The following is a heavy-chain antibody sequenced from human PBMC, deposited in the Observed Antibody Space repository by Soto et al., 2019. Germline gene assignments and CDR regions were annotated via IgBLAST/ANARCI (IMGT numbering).Heavy chain of an antibody. CDR1: GGSISSYY. Sequence: ETLSLTCTVSGGSISSYYWSWIRQPPGKGLEWIGYIYYSGSTNYNPSLKSRVTISVDTSKNQFSLKLSSVTAADTAVYYCARGGQFYDSSGYWTLVYWGQGTLVTVSS. J-gene: IGHJ4*02. CDR3: ARGGQFYDSSGYWTLVY. CDR2: IYYSGST. V-gene: IGHV4-59*01. D-gene: IGHD3-22*01.